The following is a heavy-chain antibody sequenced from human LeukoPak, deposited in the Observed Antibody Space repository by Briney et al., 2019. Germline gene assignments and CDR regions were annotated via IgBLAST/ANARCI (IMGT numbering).Heavy chain of an antibody. CDR2: ISGDGGST. Sequence: GGSLRLSCAASRFTFSDYYMSWIRQAPGKGLEWVSLISGDGGSTYYADSVKGRFTISRDNSKNSLYLQMNSLRTEDTALYYCAKDIVYNNQVDYWGQGTLVTVSS. CDR3: AKDIVYNNQVDY. J-gene: IGHJ4*02. CDR1: RFTFSDYY. V-gene: IGHV3-43*02. D-gene: IGHD1-1*01.